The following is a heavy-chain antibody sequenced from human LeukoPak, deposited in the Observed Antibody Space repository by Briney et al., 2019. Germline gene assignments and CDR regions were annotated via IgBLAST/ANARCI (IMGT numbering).Heavy chain of an antibody. V-gene: IGHV3-23*01. CDR1: GFTFSSYA. J-gene: IGHJ5*02. D-gene: IGHD3-10*01. CDR3: AKDRAPGAPHNWFDP. CDR2: ISGSGGST. Sequence: PGGSLRLSCAASGFTFSSYAMSWVRQAPGKGLEWVSTISGSGGSTYFPDSVKGRFTISRDNSKNTLYLQMNSLRAEDTAVYYCAKDRAPGAPHNWFDPWGQGTLVTVSS.